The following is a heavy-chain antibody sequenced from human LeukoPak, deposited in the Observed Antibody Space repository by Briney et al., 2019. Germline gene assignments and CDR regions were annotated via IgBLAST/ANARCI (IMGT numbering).Heavy chain of an antibody. D-gene: IGHD6-19*01. CDR2: INHSGST. CDR3: AVIAVAGIDFDY. V-gene: IGHV4-34*01. J-gene: IGHJ4*02. Sequence: SETLSLTCAVYGESFSGYYWSWIRQPPGKGLEWIGEINHSGSTNYNPSLKSRVTISVDTSKNQFSLKLSSVTAADTAVYYCAVIAVAGIDFDYWGQGTLVTVSS. CDR1: GESFSGYY.